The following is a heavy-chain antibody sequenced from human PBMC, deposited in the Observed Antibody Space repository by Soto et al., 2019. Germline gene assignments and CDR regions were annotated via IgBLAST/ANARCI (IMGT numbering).Heavy chain of an antibody. CDR1: GGSISSYR. J-gene: IGHJ5*02. CDR3: GRESGETWDYEAS. D-gene: IGHD1-7*01. Sequence: QVQLQESGPGLVRPSETLSLTCTVSGGSISSYRWSWIRRPAGKGLEWIGRLNTYGNTHYNPSLKSRVTVSVDTSRNQFFLTLRAVPAADSAVYHCGRESGETWDYEASWGQGTPVTVSS. V-gene: IGHV4-4*07. CDR2: LNTYGNT.